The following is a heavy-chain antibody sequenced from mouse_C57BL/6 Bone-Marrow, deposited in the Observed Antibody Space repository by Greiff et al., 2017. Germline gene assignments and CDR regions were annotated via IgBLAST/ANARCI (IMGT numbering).Heavy chain of an antibody. J-gene: IGHJ2*01. CDR3: AREDYYGRNFDY. CDR2: IDPSDSYT. D-gene: IGHD1-1*01. CDR1: GYTFTSYW. Sequence: VQLQQPGAELVMPGASVKLSCKASGYTFTSYWMHWVKQRPGQGLEWIGEIDPSDSYTNYNQKFKGKSTLTVDKSSSTAYMQLSSLTSEDSAVYYCAREDYYGRNFDYWGQGTTLTVSS. V-gene: IGHV1-69*01.